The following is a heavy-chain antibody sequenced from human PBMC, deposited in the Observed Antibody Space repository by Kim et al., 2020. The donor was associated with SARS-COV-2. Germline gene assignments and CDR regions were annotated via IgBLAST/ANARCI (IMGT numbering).Heavy chain of an antibody. CDR2: TVGRT. V-gene: IGHV4-4*09. J-gene: IGHJ2*01. Sequence: TVGRTTTNPDPQSLVTISVDTAKNQFSLKLSSVTAADTAVYYCARGFDLWGRGTLVTVSS. CDR3: ARGFDL.